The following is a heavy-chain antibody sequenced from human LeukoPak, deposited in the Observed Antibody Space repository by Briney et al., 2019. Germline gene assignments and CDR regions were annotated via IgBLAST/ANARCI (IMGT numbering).Heavy chain of an antibody. CDR1: GFTFSSYA. V-gene: IGHV3-30*04. CDR2: ISYDGSNK. Sequence: PGRSLRLSCAASGFTFSSYAMHWVRQAPGKGLEWVAVISYDGSNKYYADSVKGRFTISRDNSKNTLYLQMNSLRAEDTAVYYCVRQRAGGNWFDPWGQGTLVTVSS. J-gene: IGHJ5*02. CDR3: VRQRAGGNWFDP. D-gene: IGHD3-10*01.